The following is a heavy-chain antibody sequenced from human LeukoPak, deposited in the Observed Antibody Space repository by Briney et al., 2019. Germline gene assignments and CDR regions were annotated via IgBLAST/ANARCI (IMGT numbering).Heavy chain of an antibody. D-gene: IGHD3-10*01. CDR3: ARDYNC. J-gene: IGHJ4*02. CDR2: ISPSGTVI. CDR1: GFIFTDYY. Sequence: GGSLRLSCSASGFIFTDYYMSWIRQAPGKGLEWVSYISPSGTVIYNGDSVKGQFTISRDNAKKSLYLQMNSLRAEDTAVYYCARDYNCWGQGTLVTVSS. V-gene: IGHV3-11*01.